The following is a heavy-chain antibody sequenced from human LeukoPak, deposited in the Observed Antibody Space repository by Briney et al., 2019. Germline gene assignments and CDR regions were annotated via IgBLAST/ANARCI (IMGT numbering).Heavy chain of an antibody. CDR2: IYHSGST. CDR1: GGSISSSYW. CDR3: ARVPSSGTRWFDP. D-gene: IGHD3-10*01. Sequence: SGTLSLTCGVSGGSISSSYWWSWVRQPPGKGLEWIGEIYHSGSTNYNPSLKSQVTISMDKSKNQFSLNLSSVTAADTAVYYCARVPSSGTRWFDPWGQGTLVTVSS. V-gene: IGHV4-4*02. J-gene: IGHJ5*02.